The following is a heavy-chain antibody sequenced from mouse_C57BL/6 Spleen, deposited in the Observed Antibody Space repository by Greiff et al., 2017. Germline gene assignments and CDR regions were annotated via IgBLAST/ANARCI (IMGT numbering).Heavy chain of an antibody. Sequence: EVKLVESGGDLVKPGGSLKLSCAASGFTFSSYGMSWVRQTPDKRLEWVATISSGGSYTYYPDSVKGRFTISRDNAKNTLYLQMSSLKSEDTAMYYCARQGAYSNYMGAMDYWGQGTSVTVSS. CDR1: GFTFSSYG. CDR3: ARQGAYSNYMGAMDY. J-gene: IGHJ4*01. D-gene: IGHD2-5*01. V-gene: IGHV5-6*01. CDR2: ISSGGSYT.